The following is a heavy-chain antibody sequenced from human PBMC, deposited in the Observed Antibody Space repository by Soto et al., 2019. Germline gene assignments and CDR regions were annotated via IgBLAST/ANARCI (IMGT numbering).Heavy chain of an antibody. V-gene: IGHV4-31*03. CDR3: AREARTYKLWQLNDVPPRLDV. CDR2: IYYSGST. CDR1: GGSISSGGYY. Sequence: SETLSLTCTVSGGSISSGGYYWSWIRQHPGKGLEWIGYIYYSGSTYYNPSLKGRVTISVDTSKNQFSLKLSSVTAADTAVYYCAREARTYKLWQLNDVPPRLDVWGKGTTVTVSS. D-gene: IGHD6-6*01. J-gene: IGHJ6*04.